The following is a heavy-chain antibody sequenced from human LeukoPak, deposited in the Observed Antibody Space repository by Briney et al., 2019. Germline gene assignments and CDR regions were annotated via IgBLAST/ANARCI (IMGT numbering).Heavy chain of an antibody. D-gene: IGHD4-17*01. Sequence: GASVKVSCKASGGTFSSYAISWVRQAPGQGLEWMGGIMPIFGTANYAQKFQGRVTITADKSTSTAYMELSSLRSEDTAVYYCARTSGYGDSIGYAFDIWGQGTMVTVSS. V-gene: IGHV1-69*06. CDR2: IMPIFGTA. CDR1: GGTFSSYA. J-gene: IGHJ3*02. CDR3: ARTSGYGDSIGYAFDI.